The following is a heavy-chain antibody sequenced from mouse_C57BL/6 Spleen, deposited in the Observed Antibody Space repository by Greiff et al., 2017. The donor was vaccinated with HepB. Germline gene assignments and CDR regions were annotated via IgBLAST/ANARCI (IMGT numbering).Heavy chain of an antibody. Sequence: EVKLVESGGGLVQPKGSLKLSCAASGFSFNTYAMNWVRQAPGKGLEWVARIRSKSNNYATYYADSVKDRFTISRDDSESMLYLQMNNLKTEDTAMYYCVRQTGHYAMDYWGQGTSVTVSS. J-gene: IGHJ4*01. D-gene: IGHD3-2*01. CDR2: IRSKSNNYAT. CDR3: VRQTGHYAMDY. CDR1: GFSFNTYA. V-gene: IGHV10-1*01.